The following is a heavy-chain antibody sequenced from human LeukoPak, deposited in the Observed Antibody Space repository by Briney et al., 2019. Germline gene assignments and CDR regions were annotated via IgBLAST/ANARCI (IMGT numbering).Heavy chain of an antibody. Sequence: SETLSLTCTVSGGSISSYYWSWIRQPPGKGLEWIGYIYYSGSTNYNPSLKSRVTISVDTSKNQFSLKLSSVTAADTAVYYCARSLGGAPVDYWGQGTLVTVSS. V-gene: IGHV4-59*01. CDR3: ARSLGGAPVDY. CDR2: IYYSGST. CDR1: GGSISSYY. D-gene: IGHD1-26*01. J-gene: IGHJ4*02.